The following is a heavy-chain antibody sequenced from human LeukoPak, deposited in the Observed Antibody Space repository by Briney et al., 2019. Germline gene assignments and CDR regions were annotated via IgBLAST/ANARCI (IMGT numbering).Heavy chain of an antibody. Sequence: KPSETLSLTCSVSGYSISSAYYWGWIRQPPGKGLEWIGTMYHSGSTNYNPSLKSRVTISVDTSKNQFSLKLSSVTAADTAVYYCARVEYIYDPTGVDYWGQGTLVTVSS. J-gene: IGHJ4*02. D-gene: IGHD7-27*01. V-gene: IGHV4-38-2*02. CDR1: GYSISSAYY. CDR3: ARVEYIYDPTGVDY. CDR2: MYHSGST.